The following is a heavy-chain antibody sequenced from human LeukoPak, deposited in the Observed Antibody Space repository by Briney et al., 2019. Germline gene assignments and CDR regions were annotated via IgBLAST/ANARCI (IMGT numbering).Heavy chain of an antibody. CDR2: IYHSGST. J-gene: IGHJ4*02. V-gene: IGHV4-4*02. CDR1: GGSISSSNW. Sequence: SETLSLTCAVSGGSISSSNWWSWVRQPPGKGLEWIGEIYHSGSTNYNPSLKSRVTISVDKSKNQFSLKLSSVTAADTAVYYCARDEGLWGSPTVRYFDYWGQGTLVTVSS. CDR3: ARDEGLWGSPTVRYFDY. D-gene: IGHD4/OR15-4a*01.